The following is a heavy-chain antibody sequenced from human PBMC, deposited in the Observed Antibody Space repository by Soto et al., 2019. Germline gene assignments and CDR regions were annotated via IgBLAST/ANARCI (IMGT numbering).Heavy chain of an antibody. CDR3: ASQRNGTEGFAY. V-gene: IGHV5-51*01. Sequence: VSQRNSWKGSECYFPSYWIGWMRKMPGKGLEWMGIFYPGDSDTRYSPSFQGQVTISADRSISTAYLQWSSLKPSDTAFYYCASQRNGTEGFAYLVQGTPVLGSS. D-gene: IGHD1-1*01. CDR1: ECYFPSYW. J-gene: IGHJ4*02. CDR2: FYPGDSDT.